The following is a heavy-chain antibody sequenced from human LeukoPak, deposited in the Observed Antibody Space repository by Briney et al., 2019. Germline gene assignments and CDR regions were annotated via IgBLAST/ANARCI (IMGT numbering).Heavy chain of an antibody. J-gene: IGHJ4*02. Sequence: GGSLRLSCAASGFIFSTYSMNRVRQAPGKGLEWVSSITSSGSYLYYADSVKGRFTISRDNAKNSLYLQMRSLIPEDTAVYYCARDPDSSDSWGQGTLVTVSS. CDR1: GFIFSTYS. D-gene: IGHD3-22*01. V-gene: IGHV3-21*01. CDR2: ITSSGSYL. CDR3: ARDPDSSDS.